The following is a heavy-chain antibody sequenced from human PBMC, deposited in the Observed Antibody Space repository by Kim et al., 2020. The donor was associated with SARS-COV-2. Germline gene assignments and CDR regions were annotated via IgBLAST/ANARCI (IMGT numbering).Heavy chain of an antibody. J-gene: IGHJ4*02. Sequence: SETLSLTCTVSGGSISSYYWSWIRQPPGKGLEWIGDINYSGSTNYNPSLKSRVTISVDTSKNQFSLKLISVTAADTAVYYCAGGSIEVAGTTPFDDWGQGTPVTVSS. CDR1: GGSISSYY. CDR2: INYSGST. CDR3: AGGSIEVAGTTPFDD. V-gene: IGHV4-59*01. D-gene: IGHD6-19*01.